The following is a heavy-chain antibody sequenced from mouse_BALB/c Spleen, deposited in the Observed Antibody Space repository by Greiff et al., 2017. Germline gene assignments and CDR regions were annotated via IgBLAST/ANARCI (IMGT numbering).Heavy chain of an antibody. V-gene: IGHV5-9-4*01. CDR2: ISSGGSYT. CDR1: GFTFSSYA. Sequence: EVNVVESGGGLVKPGGSLKLSCAASGFTFSSYAMSWVRQSPEKRLEWVAEISSGGSYTYYPDTVTGRFTISRDNAKNTLYLEMSSLRSEDTAMYYCARDGGLRAWFAYWGQGTLVTVSA. CDR3: ARDGGLRAWFAY. J-gene: IGHJ3*01. D-gene: IGHD2-4*01.